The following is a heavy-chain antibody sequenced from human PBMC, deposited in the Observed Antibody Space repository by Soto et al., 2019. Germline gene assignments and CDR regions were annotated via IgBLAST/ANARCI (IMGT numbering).Heavy chain of an antibody. Sequence: SGPTLVNPTQTLTLTCTFSGFSLSASGVGVGWIRQPPGKALEWLALIYWDDDKRYSPSLKSRLTITKDTSKNQVVLTMTNMDPVDTATYYCAHSGVDFPLYYFDYWGQGTLVTVSS. J-gene: IGHJ4*02. CDR2: IYWDDDK. CDR1: GFSLSASGVG. V-gene: IGHV2-5*02. CDR3: AHSGVDFPLYYFDY. D-gene: IGHD3-3*01.